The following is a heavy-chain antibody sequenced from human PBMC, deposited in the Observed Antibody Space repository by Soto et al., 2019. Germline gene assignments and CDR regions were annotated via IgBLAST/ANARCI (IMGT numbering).Heavy chain of an antibody. Sequence: QLQLQESGSGLVKPSQTLSLTCAVSGDSISSGGYSWSWFRQPPGKGLEWIGYIYHTGSTYYNPSLTSRVTIPVDRSENQFSLKLNSVTAADTAVYYGARDGGCLKPDGFDIWGQGTMVTVSS. D-gene: IGHD3-16*01. CDR1: GDSISSGGYS. J-gene: IGHJ3*02. CDR2: IYHTGST. V-gene: IGHV4-30-2*01. CDR3: ARDGGCLKPDGFDI.